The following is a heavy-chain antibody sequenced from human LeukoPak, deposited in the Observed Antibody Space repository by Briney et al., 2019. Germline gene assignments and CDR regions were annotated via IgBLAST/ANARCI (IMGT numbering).Heavy chain of an antibody. CDR3: AKDALARGANWFDP. D-gene: IGHD3-10*01. J-gene: IGHJ5*02. CDR1: GFTFSSYE. CDR2: ISSSGSTI. V-gene: IGHV3-48*03. Sequence: GGSLRLSCAASGFTFSSYEMNWVRQAPGKGLEWVSYISSSGSTIYYADSVKGRFTISRDNAKNSLYLQMGSLRAEDTAVYYCAKDALARGANWFDPWGQGTLVIVSS.